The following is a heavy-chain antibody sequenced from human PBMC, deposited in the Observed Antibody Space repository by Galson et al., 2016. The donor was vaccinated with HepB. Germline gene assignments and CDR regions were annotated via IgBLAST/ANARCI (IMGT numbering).Heavy chain of an antibody. V-gene: IGHV4-31*03. D-gene: IGHD3-22*01. Sequence: TLSLTCTVSGGSIRSVDSYWSWIRQHPGKGLEWISYIYDTGSTYYNPSLKSRISISLDTSNNQFSLNLTSVTAADTAAYYCARQRITLIVGEGPFGIWGQGTLGTVSS. CDR3: ARQRITLIVGEGPFGI. J-gene: IGHJ3*02. CDR1: GGSIRSVDSY. CDR2: IYDTGST.